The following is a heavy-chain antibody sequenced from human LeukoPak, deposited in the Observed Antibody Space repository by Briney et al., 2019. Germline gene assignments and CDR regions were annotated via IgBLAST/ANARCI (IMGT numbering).Heavy chain of an antibody. CDR2: VDHTGST. D-gene: IGHD5-24*01. Sequence: SETLSLTCSVSDDSITMYYWTWIRQPPGKGLEWIGYVDHTGSTNFNPSLNGRVSISRDTTNNLFSLRLRSVTAADTAVYYCARGEMATIEDAFDIWGQGTMVTVSS. J-gene: IGHJ3*02. V-gene: IGHV4-59*01. CDR1: DDSITMYY. CDR3: ARGEMATIEDAFDI.